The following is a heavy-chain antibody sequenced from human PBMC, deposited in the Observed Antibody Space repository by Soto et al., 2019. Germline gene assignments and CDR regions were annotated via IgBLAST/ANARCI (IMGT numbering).Heavy chain of an antibody. D-gene: IGHD3-3*01. J-gene: IGHJ4*02. V-gene: IGHV3-11*01. Sequence: QVQLVESGGGLVKPGGSLRLSCAASGFTFSDYYMSWVRQAPGKGLEWVAYISSGGGIKYYADSVKGRFTISRDNAKNSLYLQMNSVRGEGTAVYYCARDFCAERCFDYWGQGTLVTVSS. CDR3: ARDFCAERCFDY. CDR1: GFTFSDYY. CDR2: ISSGGGIK.